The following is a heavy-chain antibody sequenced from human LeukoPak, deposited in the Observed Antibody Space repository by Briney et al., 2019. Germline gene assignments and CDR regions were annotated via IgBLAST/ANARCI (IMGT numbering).Heavy chain of an antibody. Sequence: PGRSLRLSCAASGFTFSSYGMHWVRQAPGKGLEWVAVIWYGGSNKYYADSVKGRFTISRDNSKNTLYLQMNSLRAEDTAVYYCARENSAKSSGYDFDAFDIWGQGTMVTVSS. J-gene: IGHJ3*02. CDR1: GFTFSSYG. CDR3: ARENSAKSSGYDFDAFDI. D-gene: IGHD5-12*01. CDR2: IWYGGSNK. V-gene: IGHV3-33*08.